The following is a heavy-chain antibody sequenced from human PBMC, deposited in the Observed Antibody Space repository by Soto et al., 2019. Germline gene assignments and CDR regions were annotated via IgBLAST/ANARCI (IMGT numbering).Heavy chain of an antibody. V-gene: IGHV1-18*01. Sequence: VQLVQSGAEVKKPGASVKVSCKASGYTFTSYGISWVRQAPGQGLEWVGWISAYNGTTNYAQKLQGRVTMTTDTSTSTAYMERRSLSSDATAVYYCARDFRHILVVVAATGDDSLDIWGQGKMVTVS. CDR3: ARDFRHILVVVAATGDDSLDI. CDR2: ISAYNGTT. CDR1: GYTFTSYG. J-gene: IGHJ3*02. D-gene: IGHD2-15*01.